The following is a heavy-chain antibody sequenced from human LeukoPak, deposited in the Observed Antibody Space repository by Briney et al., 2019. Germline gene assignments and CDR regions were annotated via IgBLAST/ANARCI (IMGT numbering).Heavy chain of an antibody. V-gene: IGHV3-7*05. J-gene: IGHJ4*02. Sequence: GGSLRLSCAASGFTFSSHWMSWVRQAPGKGLEWVAIIKTDGSEEDYVDAVKGRFTISRDNAKNCLYLQMNNLRAEDTAVYYCARDSNGSGWPTDYWGQGTLVTVSS. D-gene: IGHD6-19*01. CDR2: IKTDGSEE. CDR1: GFTFSSHW. CDR3: ARDSNGSGWPTDY.